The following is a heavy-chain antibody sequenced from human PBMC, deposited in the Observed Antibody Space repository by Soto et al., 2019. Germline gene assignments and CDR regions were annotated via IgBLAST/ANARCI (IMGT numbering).Heavy chain of an antibody. D-gene: IGHD5-12*01. Sequence: QLQLQESGSGLVKPSQTLSLTCAVSGGSISSGGYSWSWIRQPPGKGLEWIGYIYHSGSTYYNPSRQTRVTISVDRSKNQFSLKLSSVTAADTAVYYCAAGGGLPRYYWGQGTLVTVSS. CDR1: GGSISSGGYS. CDR3: AAGGGLPRYY. J-gene: IGHJ4*02. CDR2: IYHSGST. V-gene: IGHV4-30-2*01.